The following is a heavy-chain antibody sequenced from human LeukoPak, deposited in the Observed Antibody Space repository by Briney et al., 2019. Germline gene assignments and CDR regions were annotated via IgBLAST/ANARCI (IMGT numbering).Heavy chain of an antibody. CDR3: ARHVAERGYSSSWYGMDV. J-gene: IGHJ6*02. Sequence: GESLKISCKGSGYSFTSYWIGWVRQMPGNGLEWMGIIYPGDSDTRYSPSFQGQVTISADKSISTAHLQWSSLKASDTAMYYCARHVAERGYSSSWYGMDVWGQGTTVTVSS. V-gene: IGHV5-51*01. CDR1: GYSFTSYW. CDR2: IYPGDSDT. D-gene: IGHD6-13*01.